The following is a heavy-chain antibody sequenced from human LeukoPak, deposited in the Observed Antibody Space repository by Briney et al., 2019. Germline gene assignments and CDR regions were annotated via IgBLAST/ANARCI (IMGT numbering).Heavy chain of an antibody. CDR2: INPSGGST. Sequence: GASVKVSCKASGYTFTSCYMHWVRQAPGQGLEWMGIINPSGGSTSYAQKFQGRVTMTRDTSTSTVYMELSSLRSEDTAVYYCARDRYCSSTSCLYYFDYWGQGTLVTVSS. CDR1: GYTFTSCY. V-gene: IGHV1-46*01. J-gene: IGHJ4*02. D-gene: IGHD2-2*01. CDR3: ARDRYCSSTSCLYYFDY.